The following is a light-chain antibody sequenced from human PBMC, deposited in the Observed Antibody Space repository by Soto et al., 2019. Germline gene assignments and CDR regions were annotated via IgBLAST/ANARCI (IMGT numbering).Light chain of an antibody. J-gene: IGKJ1*01. CDR2: DAS. V-gene: IGKV1-5*01. Sequence: DIQMTQFPSALSASVGDRVTITCRASQNVNNWLAWYQHKPGKAPQLLIYDASVLETGVPSRFSGSGSGTECPLAISGLQSDDFATYYGQQYNTYWTFGRGTKVEV. CDR3: QQYNTYWT. CDR1: QNVNNW.